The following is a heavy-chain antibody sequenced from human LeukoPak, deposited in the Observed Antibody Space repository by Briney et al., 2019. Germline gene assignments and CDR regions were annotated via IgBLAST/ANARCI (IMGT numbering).Heavy chain of an antibody. CDR1: GFAFSDYY. V-gene: IGHV3-11*04. D-gene: IGHD3-10*01. J-gene: IGHJ4*02. Sequence: PGGSLRLSCAASGFAFSDYYMTWIRQAPGKGLEWVSYISSGGITIYYADSVKGRFTISRDNAKNSLYLQMNSLRAEDTAVYYCARDGELLALDYWGQGTLVTVSS. CDR3: ARDGELLALDY. CDR2: ISSGGITI.